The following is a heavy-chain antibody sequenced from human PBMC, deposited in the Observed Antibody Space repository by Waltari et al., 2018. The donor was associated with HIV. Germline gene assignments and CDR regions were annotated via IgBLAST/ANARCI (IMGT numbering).Heavy chain of an antibody. CDR1: GHNFVHSR. D-gene: IGHD2-15*01. CDR3: AREVENLYVFDD. V-gene: IGHV1-18*01. J-gene: IGHJ4*02. CDR2: ISARNGNK. Sequence: QLVQSGLEVKEPGASVRVSCKASGHNFVHSRIAGVRQAPGQGLEWMGWISARNGNKFYVHKFQGRATLSKDTSSTTVYLELTNPKSDDTAVYFCAREVENLYVFDDWGQGTLVAVSS.